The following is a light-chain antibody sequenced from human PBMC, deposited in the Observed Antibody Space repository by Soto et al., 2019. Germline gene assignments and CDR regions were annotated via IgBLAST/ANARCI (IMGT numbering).Light chain of an antibody. V-gene: IGLV1-44*01. J-gene: IGLJ3*02. Sequence: QLVLTQPPSASGTPGQRVTISCSGSSSNIGGNSVNWYQQLPGTAPKLLIYSNHQRPSGVPDRFSGSKSGTSASLAISGLQSEDEADYYCAVWDDSLNGWVFGGGTQLTVL. CDR2: SNH. CDR1: SSNIGGNS. CDR3: AVWDDSLNGWV.